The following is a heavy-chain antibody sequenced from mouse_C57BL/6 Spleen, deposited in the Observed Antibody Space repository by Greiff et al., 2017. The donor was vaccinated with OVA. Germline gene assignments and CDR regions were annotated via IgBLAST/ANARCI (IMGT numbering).Heavy chain of an antibody. D-gene: IGHD1-1*01. CDR3: GYGSSSYWYFDV. V-gene: IGHV1-61*01. J-gene: IGHJ1*03. CDR2: IYPSDSET. Sequence: VQLQQPGAELVRPGSSVKLSCKASGYTFTSYWMDWVKQRPGQGLEWIGNIYPSDSETHYNQKFKDKATLTVDKSSSTAYMQLSSLTSEDSAVYYCGYGSSSYWYFDVWGTGTTVTVSS. CDR1: GYTFTSYW.